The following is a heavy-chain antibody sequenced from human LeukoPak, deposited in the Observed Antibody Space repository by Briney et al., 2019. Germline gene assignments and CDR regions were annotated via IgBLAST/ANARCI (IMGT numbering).Heavy chain of an antibody. V-gene: IGHV5-51*01. CDR1: GYSFTSYW. CDR3: ARQWRGYCSSTSCYLPNWFDP. J-gene: IGHJ5*02. D-gene: IGHD2-2*01. CDR2: IYPGDSDT. Sequence: GESLKISCKGSGYSFTSYWIGWVRQMPGKGLEWMGIIYPGDSDTRYSPSFQGQVTISADKSISTAYLQWSSLKASDTAMYYCARQWRGYCSSTSCYLPNWFDPWGQGTLVTVSS.